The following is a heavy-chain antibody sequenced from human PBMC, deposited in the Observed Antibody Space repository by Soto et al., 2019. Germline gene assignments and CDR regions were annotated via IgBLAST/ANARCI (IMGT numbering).Heavy chain of an antibody. Sequence: GGSLRLSCAASGFTFSNSAMTWVRQAPAKGLEWVSTIRDSDSGGSTFYADSVKGRFTISRDDFKSTLYLQMSSLRAEDTAMYYCAKVRVGIDVDFDYWGQGALVTVSS. CDR3: AKVRVGIDVDFDY. CDR2: IRDSDSGGST. CDR1: GFTFSNSA. D-gene: IGHD2-21*01. J-gene: IGHJ4*02. V-gene: IGHV3-23*01.